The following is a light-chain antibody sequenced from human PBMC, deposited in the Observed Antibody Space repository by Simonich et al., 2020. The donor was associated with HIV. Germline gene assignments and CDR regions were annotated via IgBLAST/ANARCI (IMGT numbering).Light chain of an antibody. CDR2: AAS. CDR3: QHFHTYWT. Sequence: DIQMTQSPSSLSASVGDRVTITCRASQSITSYLNWYQQKPGKAPKLLIYAASSLQSGVPSRFSGSGSGTDFTLTISSLQPEDFATYYCQHFHTYWTFGQGTQVEIK. V-gene: IGKV1-39*01. CDR1: QSITSY. J-gene: IGKJ1*01.